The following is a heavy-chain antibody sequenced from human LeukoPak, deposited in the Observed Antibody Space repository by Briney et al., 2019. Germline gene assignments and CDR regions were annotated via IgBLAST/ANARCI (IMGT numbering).Heavy chain of an antibody. D-gene: IGHD3-10*01. CDR3: ARVDTTMVRGVIPYYYGMGV. J-gene: IGHJ6*02. CDR2: IYSGGST. V-gene: IGHV3-66*01. Sequence: GGSLRLSCAASGLTVSSNYMSWVRQAPGKGLEWVSLIYSGGSTFYADSVKGRFTISRDNSKSTLYLQMNSLRAEDTAVYYCARVDTTMVRGVIPYYYGMGVWGQGTTVTVSS. CDR1: GLTVSSNY.